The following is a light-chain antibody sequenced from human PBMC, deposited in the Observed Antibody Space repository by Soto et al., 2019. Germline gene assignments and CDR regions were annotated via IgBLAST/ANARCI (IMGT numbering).Light chain of an antibody. CDR2: ANT. V-gene: IGLV1-40*01. Sequence: QSVLTQPPSVSGAPGQRVTISCTGSSSNIGAGYDVHWYQQLPGTAPKLLIYANTNRPSGVPDRFSGSKSGTSASLAITGLQAEDEADYYCQSYDTSLRDWNWVFGGGTKVTVL. CDR1: SSNIGAGYD. CDR3: QSYDTSLRDWNWV. J-gene: IGLJ3*02.